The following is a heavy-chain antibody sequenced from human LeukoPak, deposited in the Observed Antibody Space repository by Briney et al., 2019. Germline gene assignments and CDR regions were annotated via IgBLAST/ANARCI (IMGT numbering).Heavy chain of an antibody. CDR3: ARDSPPYYYDSSGPIAFDY. D-gene: IGHD3-22*01. V-gene: IGHV1-69*06. Sequence: EASVKVSCKASGGTFSSYAISWVRQAPGQGLEWMGGIIPIFGTANYAQKFQGRVTITADKSTSTAYMELSSLRSEDTAVYYCARDSPPYYYDSSGPIAFDYWGQGTLVTVSS. CDR1: GGTFSSYA. J-gene: IGHJ4*02. CDR2: IIPIFGTA.